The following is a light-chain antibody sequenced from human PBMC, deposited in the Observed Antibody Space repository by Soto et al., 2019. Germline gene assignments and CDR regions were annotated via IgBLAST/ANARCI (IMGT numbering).Light chain of an antibody. J-gene: IGKJ5*01. V-gene: IGKV1-5*03. CDR1: QSISSW. Sequence: DIQMTPSPSTLSASVGDRVTITCRASQSISSWLAWYQQKPGKAPKVLISKASSLESGVPSRFSGSGSGTDFTLTISSLQPEDFATYYCQQSYSTPYTFGQGTRLEIK. CDR2: KAS. CDR3: QQSYSTPYT.